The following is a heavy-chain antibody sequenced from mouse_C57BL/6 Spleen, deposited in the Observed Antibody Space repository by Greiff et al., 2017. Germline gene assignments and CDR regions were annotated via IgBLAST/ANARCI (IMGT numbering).Heavy chain of an antibody. D-gene: IGHD4-1*01. V-gene: IGHV1-52*01. J-gene: IGHJ3*01. CDR3: AREDWGGFAY. CDR2: IDPSDSEP. CDR1: GYTFTSYW. Sequence: QVQLQQPGAELVRPGSSVKLSCKASGYTFTSYWMHWVKQRPIQGLEWIGNIDPSDSEPHYNQKFKDKATLTVDKSSSTAYMQLSSLTSEDSAVYYCAREDWGGFAYWGQGTLVTVSA.